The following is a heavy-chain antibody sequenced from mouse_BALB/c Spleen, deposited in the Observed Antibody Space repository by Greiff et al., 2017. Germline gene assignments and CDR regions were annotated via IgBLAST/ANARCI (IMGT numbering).Heavy chain of an antibody. CDR2: ISYSGST. D-gene: IGHD2-4*01. V-gene: IGHV3-2*02. J-gene: IGHJ2*01. CDR1: GYSITSDYA. Sequence: DVQLVESGPGLVKPSQSLSLTCTVTGYSITSDYAWNWIRQFPGNKLEWMGYISYSGSTSYNPSLKSRISITRDTSKNQFFLQLNSVTTEDTATYYCARSGATMITYYFDYWGQGTTLTVSS. CDR3: ARSGATMITYYFDY.